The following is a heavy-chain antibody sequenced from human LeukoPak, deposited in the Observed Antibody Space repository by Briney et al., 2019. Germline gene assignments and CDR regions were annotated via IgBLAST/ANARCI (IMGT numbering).Heavy chain of an antibody. V-gene: IGHV3-23*01. J-gene: IGHJ4*02. CDR3: AKDPLSYYDSSGYRYFDY. CDR2: ISGSGGST. CDR1: GFTFSSYA. Sequence: PGGSLRLSCAASGFTFSSYAMSWVRQAPGKGLEWVSAISGSGGSTYYADSVKGRFTISRDNSKNTLFLQMNGLRAEDTAVYFCAKDPLSYYDSSGYRYFDYWGQGTLVTVSS. D-gene: IGHD3-22*01.